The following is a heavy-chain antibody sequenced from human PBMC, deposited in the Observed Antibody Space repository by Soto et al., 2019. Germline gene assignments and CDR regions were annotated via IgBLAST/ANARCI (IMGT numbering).Heavy chain of an antibody. J-gene: IGHJ6*02. Sequence: QVQLQESGPGLVKPSQTLSLTCTVSGGSISSGDYYWSWIRQPPGKGLEWNGYIYYSGSTYYNPSLKSRVTISVDTSKIQFSLKLSSVTAADTAVYYCAKDWAAADLYYYYGMDVWGQGTTVTVSS. CDR2: IYYSGST. CDR1: GGSISSGDYY. V-gene: IGHV4-30-4*01. CDR3: AKDWAAADLYYYYGMDV. D-gene: IGHD6-13*01.